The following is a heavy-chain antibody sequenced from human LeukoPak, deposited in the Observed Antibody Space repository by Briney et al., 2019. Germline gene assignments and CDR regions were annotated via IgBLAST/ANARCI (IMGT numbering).Heavy chain of an antibody. V-gene: IGHV4-59*08. CDR2: IYYSGST. CDR1: GGSISSYY. Sequence: PSETLSLTCTASGGSISSYYWSWIRQPPGKGLEWIGYIYYSGSTNYNPSLKSRVTISVDTSKNQFSLKLSSVTAADTAVYYCARLRYYGGSAAFDIWGQGTMVTVSS. J-gene: IGHJ3*02. CDR3: ARLRYYGGSAAFDI. D-gene: IGHD3-10*01.